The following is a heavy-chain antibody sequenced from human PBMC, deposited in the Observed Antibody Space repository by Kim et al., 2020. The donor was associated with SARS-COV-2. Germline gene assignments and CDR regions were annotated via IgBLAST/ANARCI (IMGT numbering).Heavy chain of an antibody. CDR2: INHSGRT. CDR1: GGSFSGYY. Sequence: SETLSLTCAVYGGSFSGYYWSWIRQPPGKGLEWIGEINHSGRTNYNPSLKSRVTISVDTSKNQFSLKLSSVTAADTAVYYCAREVLWLAHIKYNWFDPWGQGTLVTVSS. J-gene: IGHJ5*02. V-gene: IGHV4-34*01. D-gene: IGHD6-19*01. CDR3: AREVLWLAHIKYNWFDP.